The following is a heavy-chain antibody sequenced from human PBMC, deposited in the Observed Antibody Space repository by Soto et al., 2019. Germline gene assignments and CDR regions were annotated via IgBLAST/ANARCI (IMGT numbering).Heavy chain of an antibody. CDR3: ARDLTMTPV. D-gene: IGHD1-1*01. V-gene: IGHV3-7*01. Sequence: EVQLVESGGGLVQPGGSLRLSCVASGFTFSDYWMNWVRQAPGKGLEWVANINRDESEKFYAESVEGRFTISRDNTKNSLYLEMNRLRPEGTALYYCARDLTMTPVWGQGTLVTASS. CDR2: INRDESEK. J-gene: IGHJ4*02. CDR1: GFTFSDYW.